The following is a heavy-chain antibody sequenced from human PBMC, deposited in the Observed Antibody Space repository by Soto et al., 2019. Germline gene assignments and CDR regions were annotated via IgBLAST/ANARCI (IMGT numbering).Heavy chain of an antibody. CDR2: ISYDGSNK. D-gene: IGHD3-3*01. Sequence: QVPLVESGGGVVQPGRSLRLSCAPSGFTFSNYAMHWVRQAPGKGLEWVAVISYDGSNKYYADSVKGRFTISRDNXKXTXXLQMNSLRAEDTAVYYCARDKRDLRFLEWSYYFDYWGQGTLVTVSS. CDR1: GFTFSNYA. J-gene: IGHJ4*02. V-gene: IGHV3-30-3*01. CDR3: ARDKRDLRFLEWSYYFDY.